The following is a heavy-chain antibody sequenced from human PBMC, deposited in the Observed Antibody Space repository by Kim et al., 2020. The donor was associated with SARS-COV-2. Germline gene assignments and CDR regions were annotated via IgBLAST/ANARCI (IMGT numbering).Heavy chain of an antibody. Sequence: KGGYTISRDNSKNTLYLKMNSLRAEDTAMYYCAKALLRGVNFYYYGMDVWGQGTTVTVSS. J-gene: IGHJ6*02. V-gene: IGHV3-30*02. CDR3: AKALLRGVNFYYYGMDV. D-gene: IGHD3-10*01.